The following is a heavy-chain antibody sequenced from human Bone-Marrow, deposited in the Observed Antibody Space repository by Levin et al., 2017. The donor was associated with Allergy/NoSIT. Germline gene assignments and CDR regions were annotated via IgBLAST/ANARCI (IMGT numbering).Heavy chain of an antibody. CDR1: GGTFNSHA. CDR3: ARVRRGIVASTGFDY. Sequence: PGGSLRLSCKTFGGTFNSHAFAWVRQAPGQGLEWLGGIVPAYGTPNHAQKFQDRITFTADKSTSTVYMELSSLTSADTAIYYCARVRRGIVASTGFDYWGQGTLMTVSS. D-gene: IGHD1-26*01. V-gene: IGHV1-69*06. J-gene: IGHJ4*02. CDR2: IVPAYGTP.